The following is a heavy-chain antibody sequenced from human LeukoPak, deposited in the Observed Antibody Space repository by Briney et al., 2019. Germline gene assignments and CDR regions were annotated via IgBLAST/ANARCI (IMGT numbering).Heavy chain of an antibody. D-gene: IGHD3-22*01. CDR2: IYYSGNT. CDR1: GGSISSSSYY. Sequence: SESLSLTCTVSGGSISSSSYYWGWIRQPPGKGLEWIGSIYYSGNTYYSPSLMSRVTISVDTSKNQFSLNLSSVTAADTAMYYCARAPHFFDSSGSRYYFDYWGQGALVTVSS. CDR3: ARAPHFFDSSGSRYYFDY. J-gene: IGHJ4*02. V-gene: IGHV4-39*07.